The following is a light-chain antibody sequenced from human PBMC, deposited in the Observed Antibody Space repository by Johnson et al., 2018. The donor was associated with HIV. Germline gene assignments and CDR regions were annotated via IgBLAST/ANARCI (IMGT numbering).Light chain of an antibody. J-gene: IGLJ1*01. V-gene: IGLV1-51*01. Sequence: QSVLTQPPSVSAAPGQKVTISCSGSSSNIGNNYVSWYQQLPGTAPKLLIYDNNKRPSGVPDRFSGSKSGPSATLGITGLQTGDEADYYCGTWDSSLSAYVFGTGTKVTVL. CDR3: GTWDSSLSAYV. CDR2: DNN. CDR1: SSNIGNNY.